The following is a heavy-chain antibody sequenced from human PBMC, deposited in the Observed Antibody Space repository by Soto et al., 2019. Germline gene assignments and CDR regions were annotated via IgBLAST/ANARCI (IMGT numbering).Heavy chain of an antibody. D-gene: IGHD2-21*02. Sequence: EVQLLESGGGLVQPGGSLRLSCAASGFTFSSYAMSWLRQPPGKGLEWVSAISGSGGSTYHPASVKGRFTISRDNSKNTLYLQMNSLRAEDTAVYYCAKDPDSLVVVTAYDYWGQGTLVTVSS. CDR1: GFTFSSYA. CDR3: AKDPDSLVVVTAYDY. CDR2: ISGSGGST. V-gene: IGHV3-23*01. J-gene: IGHJ4*02.